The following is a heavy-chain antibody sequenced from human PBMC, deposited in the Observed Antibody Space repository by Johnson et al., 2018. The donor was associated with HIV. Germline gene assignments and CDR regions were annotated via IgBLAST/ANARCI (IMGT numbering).Heavy chain of an antibody. D-gene: IGHD1-26*01. CDR3: AKSYYEEERPMGVDAFDI. Sequence: QVQLVESGGGVVQPGRSLRLSCAASAFTFSSYGMHWVRQAPGKGLEWVAVIWYDGSNKYYADSVKGRFTISRDNSKNTLYLQMNSLRAEDTAVYYCAKSYYEEERPMGVDAFDIWGQGTMVTVSS. V-gene: IGHV3-33*06. CDR2: IWYDGSNK. CDR1: AFTFSSYG. J-gene: IGHJ3*02.